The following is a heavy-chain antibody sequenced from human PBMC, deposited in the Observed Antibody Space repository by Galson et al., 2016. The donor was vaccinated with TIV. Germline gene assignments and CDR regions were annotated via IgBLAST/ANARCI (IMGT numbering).Heavy chain of an antibody. CDR1: GGTFISYG. Sequence: SVKVSCKASGGTFISYGVSWVRQAPGQGLEWMGVIDPTYGGTTFAQKFQALVTMTRDTSTSTVYMEVSGLKSDDTAVYYCIRDLGRLRDFWGQGTLVTVSS. D-gene: IGHD7-27*01. V-gene: IGHV1-46*03. J-gene: IGHJ4*02. CDR2: IDPTYGGT. CDR3: IRDLGRLRDF.